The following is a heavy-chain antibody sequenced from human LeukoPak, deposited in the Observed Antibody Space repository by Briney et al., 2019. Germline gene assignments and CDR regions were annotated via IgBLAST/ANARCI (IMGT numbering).Heavy chain of an antibody. CDR2: ITTSDSTT. CDR1: GFTFSSYE. J-gene: IGHJ4*02. V-gene: IGHV3-48*03. Sequence: GGSLRLSCVASGFTFSSYEMNWVRQAPGKGLEWLSYITTSDSTTHYADSVKGRFTISRDDAQNSLYLQMNSLRVEDTAVYYCATGGVHYYDSSADYWGQGTLVTVSS. D-gene: IGHD3-22*01. CDR3: ATGGVHYYDSSADY.